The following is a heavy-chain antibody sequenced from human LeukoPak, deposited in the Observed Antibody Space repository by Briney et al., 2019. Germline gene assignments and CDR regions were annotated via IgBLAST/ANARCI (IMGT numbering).Heavy chain of an antibody. CDR3: ARVGQGEWFFDL. CDR2: IKTDGSTI. J-gene: IGHJ2*01. D-gene: IGHD1-26*01. CDR1: GFIFSNYW. Sequence: GGSLRLSCAASGFIFSNYWMHWVRQAPGKGLVWVSRIKTDGSTITYADSVKGRFTISRDNAMNTLYLQMNSLGAEDTAVHYCARVGQGEWFFDLWGRGTLVTVSS. V-gene: IGHV3-74*01.